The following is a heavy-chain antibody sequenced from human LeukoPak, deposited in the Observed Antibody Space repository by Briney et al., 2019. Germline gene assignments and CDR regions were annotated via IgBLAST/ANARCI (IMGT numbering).Heavy chain of an antibody. CDR2: VGSSGYNT. Sequence: PGRSLRLFCAVSGFSYSSCAMAWVRQAPGKGLEWVSSVGSSGYNTYYADSVRGRFTISRDNSKNTLYLQMNSLRADDTALYYCAKDLGSYYDSSGFRFDRWGQGTLVTVSS. D-gene: IGHD3-22*01. V-gene: IGHV3-23*01. CDR3: AKDLGSYYDSSGFRFDR. CDR1: GFSYSSCA. J-gene: IGHJ4*02.